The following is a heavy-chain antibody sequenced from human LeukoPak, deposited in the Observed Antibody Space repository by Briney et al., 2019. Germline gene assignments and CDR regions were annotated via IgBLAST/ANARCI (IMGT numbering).Heavy chain of an antibody. CDR3: ARDQEGFDY. CDR2: IYPRDGST. V-gene: IGHV1-46*01. Sequence: ASVKASCKASGYTFTSNYIHWVRQAPGQGLEWMGMIYPRDGSTSYAQKFQGRVTVTRDTSTSTVHMELGGLRSEDTAVYYCARDQEGFDYWGQGTLVTVSS. CDR1: GYTFTSNY. J-gene: IGHJ4*02.